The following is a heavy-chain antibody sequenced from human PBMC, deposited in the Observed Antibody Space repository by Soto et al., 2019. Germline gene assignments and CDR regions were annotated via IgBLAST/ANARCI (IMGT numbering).Heavy chain of an antibody. CDR3: ARINSHYYGSGSYYPDY. V-gene: IGHV1-18*01. CDR2: ISAYNGNT. D-gene: IGHD3-10*01. CDR1: GYTFTSYC. J-gene: IGHJ4*02. Sequence: GASVKVSCKASGYTFTSYCISWVRQAPGQGLEWMGWISAYNGNTNYAQKLQGRVTMTTDTSTSTAYMELRSLRSDDTAVYYCARINSHYYGSGSYYPDYWGQGTLVTVSS.